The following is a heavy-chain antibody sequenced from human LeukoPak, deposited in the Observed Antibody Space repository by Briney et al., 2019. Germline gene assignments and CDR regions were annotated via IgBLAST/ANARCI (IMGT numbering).Heavy chain of an antibody. Sequence: SQTLSLTCTVSGGSISSGSYYWGWIRQPPGKGLEWIGSIYYSGSTYYNPSLKSRVTISVDTSKNQFSLKLSSVTAADRAVYYCARLQSSHWFFDYWGQGTLVTVSS. V-gene: IGHV4-39*01. D-gene: IGHD6-13*01. CDR1: GGSISSGSYY. CDR3: ARLQSSHWFFDY. CDR2: IYYSGST. J-gene: IGHJ4*02.